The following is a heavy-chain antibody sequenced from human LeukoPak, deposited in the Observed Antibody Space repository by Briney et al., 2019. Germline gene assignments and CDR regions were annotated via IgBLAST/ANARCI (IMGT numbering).Heavy chain of an antibody. Sequence: GGSLRLSCEASGFTFSNYAMSWVRQAPGKGLEWVSAITGSGDTTYYADSVKGRFTISRDNSRNTLYLQMNSLSADDTALSYCGKVIVSGSFFDLWGRGTLVTVSS. D-gene: IGHD1-26*01. CDR1: GFTFSNYA. V-gene: IGHV3-23*01. CDR3: GKVIVSGSFFDL. CDR2: ITGSGDTT. J-gene: IGHJ2*01.